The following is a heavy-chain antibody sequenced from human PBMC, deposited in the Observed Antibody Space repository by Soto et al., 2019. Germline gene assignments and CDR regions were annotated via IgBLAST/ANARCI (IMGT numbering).Heavy chain of an antibody. CDR1: GYTFTSYA. CDR3: ARVATYCYMDV. V-gene: IGHV1-3*01. CDR2: INAGNGNT. J-gene: IGHJ6*03. Sequence: QVQLVQSGAEVKKPGASVKVSCKASGYTFTSYAMHWVRQAPGQRLEWMGWINAGNGNTKYSQKFQGRGTITRDTSASTAYMELSSLRSEDTAVYYCARVATYCYMDVWGKGTTVTVFS.